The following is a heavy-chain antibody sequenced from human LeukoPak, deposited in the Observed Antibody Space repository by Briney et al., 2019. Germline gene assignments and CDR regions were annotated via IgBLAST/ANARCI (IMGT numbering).Heavy chain of an antibody. CDR3: ARSIPTFGVAVPGYHFFDY. V-gene: IGHV4-59*12. Sequence: PSETLSLTCSVSGGSINTFYWSWIRQPPGKGLEWIGYIYYSGSTNYNPPLKSRVSISVDTSNNQFSLRLTSMTAADTAVYYCARSIPTFGVAVPGYHFFDYWGQGTLVTVSS. D-gene: IGHD3-3*01. CDR1: GGSINTFY. J-gene: IGHJ4*02. CDR2: IYYSGST.